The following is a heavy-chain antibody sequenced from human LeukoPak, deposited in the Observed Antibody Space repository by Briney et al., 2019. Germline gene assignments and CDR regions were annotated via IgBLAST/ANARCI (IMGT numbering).Heavy chain of an antibody. CDR1: GGSFSGYY. V-gene: IGHV4-34*01. D-gene: IGHD6-13*01. J-gene: IGHJ4*02. CDR3: ARHYSSSWGSWLAFDY. Sequence: PSETLSLTCAVYGGSFSGYYWSWIRQPPGKGLGWIGEINHSGSTNYKPSLKSRVTISVDTSKNQFSLKLSSVTAADTAVYYCARHYSSSWGSWLAFDYWGQGTLVTVSS. CDR2: INHSGST.